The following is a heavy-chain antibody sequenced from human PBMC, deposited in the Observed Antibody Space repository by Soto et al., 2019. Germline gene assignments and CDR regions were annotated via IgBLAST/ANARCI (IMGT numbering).Heavy chain of an antibody. V-gene: IGHV3-23*01. CDR1: GCTFISYA. CDR2: ISSRGIST. J-gene: IGHJ3*02. Sequence: VGSQSLSWAASGCTFISYAMSWVRQAPGKGLEWVSGISSRGISTYYADSVKGRFTISRDNSKNTLYLQMNSLRAEDTAVYYCAKDKGPDAFDIWGQGTMVTVSS. CDR3: AKDKGPDAFDI.